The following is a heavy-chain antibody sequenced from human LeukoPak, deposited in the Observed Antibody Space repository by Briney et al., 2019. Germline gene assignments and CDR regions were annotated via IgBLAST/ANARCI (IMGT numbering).Heavy chain of an antibody. Sequence: GGSLRLSCAASGFTFSSYWMHWVRQAPGKGLEWIAYISSSCSTIYYADSVKGRFTISRDNAKNSLYLQMNSLRAEDTAVYYCAELGITMIGGVWGKGTTVTISS. CDR3: AELGITMIGGV. J-gene: IGHJ6*04. V-gene: IGHV3-48*04. CDR1: GFTFSSYW. D-gene: IGHD3-10*02. CDR2: ISSSCSTI.